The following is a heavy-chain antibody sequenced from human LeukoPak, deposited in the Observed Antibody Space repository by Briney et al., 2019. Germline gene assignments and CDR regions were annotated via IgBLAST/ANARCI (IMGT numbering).Heavy chain of an antibody. CDR2: ISGSGGST. D-gene: IGHD3-9*01. CDR3: AKEYDILTGYSPIDY. J-gene: IGHJ4*02. CDR1: GLPFRSYA. Sequence: GGSLRLSCAASGLPFRSYAMSWVRQAPGKGLEGLTSISGSGGSTYYAASVKGRFTISRDNSKNTLYLQINSLRAEDTAVYYCAKEYDILTGYSPIDYCGQGQLVPVSS. V-gene: IGHV3-23*01.